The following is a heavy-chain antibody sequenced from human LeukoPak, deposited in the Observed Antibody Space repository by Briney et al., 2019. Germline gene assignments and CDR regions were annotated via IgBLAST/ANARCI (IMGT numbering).Heavy chain of an antibody. V-gene: IGHV4-39*01. Sequence: KPSETLSLTCTVSDDSISSSSYYWAWIRQPPGKGLEWIGIMYSSGSTSYNPSLKSRVTIYRDTSRNQLFLNLRSVTAADTAVYYCARRILSQRYDRSGDDDFDMWGQGTKVTVAS. CDR3: ARRILSQRYDRSGDDDFDM. CDR1: DDSISSSSYY. J-gene: IGHJ3*02. CDR2: MYSSGST. D-gene: IGHD3-22*01.